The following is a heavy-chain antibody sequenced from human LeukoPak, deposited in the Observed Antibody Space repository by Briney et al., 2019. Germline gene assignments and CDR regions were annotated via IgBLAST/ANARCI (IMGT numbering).Heavy chain of an antibody. V-gene: IGHV4-4*07. D-gene: IGHD5-12*01. CDR3: ARDGYGGLPDFDY. J-gene: IGHJ4*02. CDR1: GGSMNGFY. CDR2: IYASGTT. Sequence: SETLSLTCTVSGGSMNGFYWSWIRQPAGKGLEWIGRIYASGTTNYNPSLKSRVTLSLDTSKKQFSLQLRSVTAADTAVYYCARDGYGGLPDFDYWGQGTLVTVSS.